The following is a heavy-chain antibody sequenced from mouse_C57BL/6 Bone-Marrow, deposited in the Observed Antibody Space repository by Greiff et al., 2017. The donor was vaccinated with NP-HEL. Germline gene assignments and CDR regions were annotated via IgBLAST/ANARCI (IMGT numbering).Heavy chain of an antibody. CDR2: INPGSGGT. Sequence: QVQLQQSGAELVRPGTSVKVSCKASGYAFTNYLIEWVKQRPGQGLEWIGVINPGSGGTNYNEKFKGKATLTADKSSSTAYMQLRSLTSEDSAVYVCARPYGSSYEWFAYWGQGTLVTVSA. V-gene: IGHV1-54*01. CDR3: ARPYGSSYEWFAY. J-gene: IGHJ3*01. CDR1: GYAFTNYL. D-gene: IGHD1-1*01.